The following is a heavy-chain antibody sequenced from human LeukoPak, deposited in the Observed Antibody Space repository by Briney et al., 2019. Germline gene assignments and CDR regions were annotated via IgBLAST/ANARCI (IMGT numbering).Heavy chain of an antibody. Sequence: LPGGSLRLSCAASGFTVSSNYMSWVRQAPGKGLEWVSGISGSGQSTYYADSVKGRFTISRDNSQNTLYLQMNSLRVDDTAVYYCAKARYYDFWSGYNGDSWGQGSLVTVSS. CDR1: GFTVSSNY. V-gene: IGHV3-23*01. CDR3: AKARYYDFWSGYNGDS. D-gene: IGHD3-3*01. CDR2: ISGSGQST. J-gene: IGHJ4*02.